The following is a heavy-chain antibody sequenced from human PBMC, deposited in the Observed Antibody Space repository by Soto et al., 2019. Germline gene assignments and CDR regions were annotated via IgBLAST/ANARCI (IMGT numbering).Heavy chain of an antibody. V-gene: IGHV3-7*01. CDR2: IKQDGSEK. Sequence: PGGSLRVSCAASGFTFSSYWMSWVRQAPGKGLEWVANIKQDGSEKYYVDSVKGRFTISRDNAKNSLYLQMNSLRAEDTAVYYCARDVGSGYFVYYYGMDVWGQGTTVTVSS. J-gene: IGHJ6*02. CDR3: ARDVGSGYFVYYYGMDV. CDR1: GFTFSSYW. D-gene: IGHD3-3*01.